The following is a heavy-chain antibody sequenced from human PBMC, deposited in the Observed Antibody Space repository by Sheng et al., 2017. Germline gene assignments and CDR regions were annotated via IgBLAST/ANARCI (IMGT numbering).Heavy chain of an antibody. V-gene: IGHV3-21*01. D-gene: IGHD2-2*01. CDR3: VRDEVGSACDPDY. Sequence: EVQLVESGGGLVQPGGSLRLSCAASGFSFGAHYMDWVRQAPGKGLEWVSSISETSMYIHYADSVKGRFTISRDNVKNSLYLQMNRLRVEDTAVYYCVRDEVGSACDPDYWGQGTLVTVSS. CDR1: GFSFGAHY. CDR2: ISETSMYI. J-gene: IGHJ4*02.